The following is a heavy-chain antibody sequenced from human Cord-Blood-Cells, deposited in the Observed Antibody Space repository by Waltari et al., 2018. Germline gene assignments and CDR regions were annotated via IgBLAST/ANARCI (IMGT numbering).Heavy chain of an antibody. Sequence: QVQLVESGGGVVQPGRSLRLSCAACGFTFSSYAMHWFRQAPGKGLEWVAVISYDVSNKDYAHSGKGRFTISRDNSTNTLYLQMNSLRAEDTAVYYGARPRYSSSYFDYWGQGTLVTVSS. V-gene: IGHV3-30-3*01. J-gene: IGHJ4*02. D-gene: IGHD6-6*01. CDR3: ARPRYSSSYFDY. CDR2: ISYDVSNK. CDR1: GFTFSSYA.